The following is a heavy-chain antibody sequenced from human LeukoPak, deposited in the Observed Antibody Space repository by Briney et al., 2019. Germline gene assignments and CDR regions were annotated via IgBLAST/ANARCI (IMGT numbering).Heavy chain of an antibody. CDR2: ISHSGST. Sequence: SETLSLTCTVSNDSFSSYYWSWIRQPPGKGLEWIGYISHSGSTNYNPSLKSQLTISVGASRNQFFLELSSVTPADTAVYYCAGQGLGSSWFYHGGFYYCDSWGQGTLVTVS. CDR3: AGQGLGSSWFYHGGFYYCDS. D-gene: IGHD6-13*01. CDR1: NDSFSSYY. J-gene: IGHJ4*02. V-gene: IGHV4-59*01.